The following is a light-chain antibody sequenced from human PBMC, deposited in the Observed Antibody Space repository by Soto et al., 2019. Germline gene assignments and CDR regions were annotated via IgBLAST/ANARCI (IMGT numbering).Light chain of an antibody. V-gene: IGLV2-23*01. CDR1: SSDVGSYNL. CDR3: CSFAGSITLYV. Sequence: QSVLTQPAPVSGSPGQSITISCTGTSSDVGSYNLVSWYQHHPGKAPKLMIYEDNKRPSGVSNRFSGSKSGTTASLTISGLQAEDEADYFCCSFAGSITLYVFGTGTKVTVL. CDR2: EDN. J-gene: IGLJ1*01.